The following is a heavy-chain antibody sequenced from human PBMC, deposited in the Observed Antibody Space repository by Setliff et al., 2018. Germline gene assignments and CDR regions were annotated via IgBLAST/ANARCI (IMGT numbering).Heavy chain of an antibody. J-gene: IGHJ3*01. CDR3: GRAGKPYAIDV. Sequence: AGGSLRLSCAASGFVFGTYGMHWVRQAPGKGLDWVASVRFDGSYKVYADSVKGRFTISRDNSENTLFLQLTSLRAEDTALYYCGRAGKPYAIDVWGQGTMVTVSS. V-gene: IGHV3-30*02. CDR1: GFVFGTYG. CDR2: VRFDGSYK.